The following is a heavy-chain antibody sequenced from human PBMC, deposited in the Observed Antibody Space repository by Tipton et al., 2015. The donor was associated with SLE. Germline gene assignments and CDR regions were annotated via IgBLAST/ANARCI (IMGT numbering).Heavy chain of an antibody. CDR2: IRYDGSNK. J-gene: IGHJ4*02. V-gene: IGHV3-30*02. Sequence: SLRLSCAASGFTFSSYGMHWVRQAPGKGLEWVAFIRYDGSNKYYADSVKGRFTISRDNSKNTLYLQMNSLRAEDTAVYYCAKDGGYSGSYYFDYWGQGTLVTVSS. D-gene: IGHD1-26*01. CDR3: AKDGGYSGSYYFDY. CDR1: GFTFSSYG.